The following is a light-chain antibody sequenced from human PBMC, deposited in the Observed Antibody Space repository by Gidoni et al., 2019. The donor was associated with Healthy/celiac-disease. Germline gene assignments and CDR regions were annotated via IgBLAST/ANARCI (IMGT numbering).Light chain of an antibody. CDR1: QSISSW. Sequence: DIQMTPPPSTLSASVGDRVTITCRASQSISSWLAWYQQKPGKAPKLLIYKASSLESGVPSRFSGSGSGTEFTLTISSLQPDDFATYYCQQYNSYSPWTFGQGTKVEIK. CDR2: KAS. J-gene: IGKJ1*01. V-gene: IGKV1-5*03. CDR3: QQYNSYSPWT.